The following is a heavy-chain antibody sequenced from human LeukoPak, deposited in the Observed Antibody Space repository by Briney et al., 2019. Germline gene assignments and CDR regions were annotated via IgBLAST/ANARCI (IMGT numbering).Heavy chain of an antibody. V-gene: IGHV4-4*09. CDR3: ARHLHSDGSGSYLNWLDP. J-gene: IGHJ5*02. D-gene: IGHD3-10*01. CDR1: DGSVSSYY. CDR2: IYTSGNT. Sequence: SETLSLTCTVSDGSVSSYYWSWIRQPPGKGLEWIGYIYTSGNTNSNPSLKSRVTISGDTSKNQFSLKLRSVTAADTAVYYCARHLHSDGSGSYLNWLDPWGQGILVTVSS.